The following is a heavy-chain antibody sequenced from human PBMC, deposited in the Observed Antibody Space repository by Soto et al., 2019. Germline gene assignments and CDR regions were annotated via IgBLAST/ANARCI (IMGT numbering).Heavy chain of an antibody. J-gene: IGHJ3*02. D-gene: IGHD3-22*01. CDR3: AKGRGTIVVTDAYDI. CDR2: LSWNSGFS. Sequence: GGSLRLSCGGSGFSFDDHTMHWVRQAPGKGPEWVASLSWNSGFSGYADSVKGRFTISRDNAQSSVHLQMNNLRTEDTALYYCAKGRGTIVVTDAYDIWGQGTMVTVSS. CDR1: GFSFDDHT. V-gene: IGHV3-9*01.